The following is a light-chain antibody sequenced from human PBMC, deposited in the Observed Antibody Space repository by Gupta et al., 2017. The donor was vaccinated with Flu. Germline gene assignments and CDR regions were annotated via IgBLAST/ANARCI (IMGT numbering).Light chain of an antibody. V-gene: IGKV3-15*01. Sequence: VLAQSPATLSVSPGERATLSCRASQSVSNNLAWYQQKPGQAPRLLIYGAYTRATDSPARFSGSGSGTEFMLTISSLQSEDFAVYYCQQYDNWPPLTFGGGTKVEIK. CDR2: GAY. J-gene: IGKJ4*01. CDR1: QSVSNN. CDR3: QQYDNWPPLT.